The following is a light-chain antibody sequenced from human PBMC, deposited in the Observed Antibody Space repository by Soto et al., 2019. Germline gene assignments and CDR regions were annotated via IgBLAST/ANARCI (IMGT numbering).Light chain of an antibody. J-gene: IGKJ1*01. Sequence: DIQMTQSPSTLSASVGDRVSITCRASQSISRQLAWYQQKPGKAPNLLIYQASNSENGVPSRFTGSGSRTDFPLYHISLPPDDLTNNYRLQYQSYRKFGQGTKVEV. V-gene: IGKV1-5*03. CDR2: QAS. CDR3: LQYQSYRK. CDR1: QSISRQ.